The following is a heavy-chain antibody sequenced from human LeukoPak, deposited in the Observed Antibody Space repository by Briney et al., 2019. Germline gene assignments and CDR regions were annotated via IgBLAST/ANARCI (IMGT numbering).Heavy chain of an antibody. Sequence: GGSLRLSCAASGFTFSSYAMSWVRQAPGKGLEWVSAISGSGGSTYYADSVKGRFTISRDNSKNTLYLQMNSLRAEDTAVYYCAKVPDIVVVPATAFLDYWGQGTLVTVSS. J-gene: IGHJ4*02. V-gene: IGHV3-23*01. CDR1: GFTFSSYA. CDR2: ISGSGGST. D-gene: IGHD2-2*01. CDR3: AKVPDIVVVPATAFLDY.